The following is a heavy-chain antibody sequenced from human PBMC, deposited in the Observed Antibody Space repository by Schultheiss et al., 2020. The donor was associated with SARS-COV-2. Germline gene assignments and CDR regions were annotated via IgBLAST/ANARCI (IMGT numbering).Heavy chain of an antibody. CDR3: ARDDIVVVPAAISYYYYGMDV. J-gene: IGHJ6*02. CDR2: ISSSSSTI. Sequence: GGSLRLSCAASGFTFSSYAMSWVRQAPGKGLEWVSYISSSSSTIYYADSVKGRFTISRDNAKNSLYLQMNSLRDEDTAVYYCARDDIVVVPAAISYYYYGMDVWGQGTTVTVSS. D-gene: IGHD2-2*01. V-gene: IGHV3-48*02. CDR1: GFTFSSYA.